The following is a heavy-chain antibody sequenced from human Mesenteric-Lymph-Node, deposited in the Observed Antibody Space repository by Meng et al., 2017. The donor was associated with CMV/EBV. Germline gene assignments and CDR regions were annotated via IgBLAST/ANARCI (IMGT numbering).Heavy chain of an antibody. CDR3: ARDVGVYGMDV. J-gene: IGHJ6*02. Sequence: GGSLRLSCAASEFTVTSNHMSWVRQAPGKGLEWVSVIYGDGGTYYADSVKGRFTMSRDNSNNMLYLQMNSLRAEDTAVYYCARDVGVYGMDVWGQGTTVTVSS. D-gene: IGHD1-26*01. CDR1: EFTVTSNH. CDR2: IYGDGGT. V-gene: IGHV3-53*01.